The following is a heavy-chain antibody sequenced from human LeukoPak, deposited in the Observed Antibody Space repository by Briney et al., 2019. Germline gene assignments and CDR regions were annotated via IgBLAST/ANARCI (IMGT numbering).Heavy chain of an antibody. Sequence: SETLSLTCAVSGGSFSGYYWSWIRQPPGKGLEWMGHIYYSGSTNYKPSLKSRVTISVDTSKNQFSLKLSSVTAADTAVYYCARGGYYGSGNDFRFDPWGQGTLVTVSS. V-gene: IGHV4-59*01. J-gene: IGHJ5*02. CDR2: IYYSGST. CDR3: ARGGYYGSGNDFRFDP. CDR1: GGSFSGYY. D-gene: IGHD3-10*01.